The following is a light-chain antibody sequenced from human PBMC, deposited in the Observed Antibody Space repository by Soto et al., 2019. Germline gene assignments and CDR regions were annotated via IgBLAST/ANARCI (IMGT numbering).Light chain of an antibody. CDR3: QQYYSTPLT. CDR2: WAS. V-gene: IGKV4-1*01. Sequence: DIVMTQSADSLAVSLGERATINCKSSQSVYSNSNNKKCLAWYQQKPGQPPKLLIHWASIRESGVPDRFSGSGSGTDFTLTINSMQAEDVAVYYCQQYYSTPLTFGQGTKVEIK. J-gene: IGKJ1*01. CDR1: QSVYSNSNNKKC.